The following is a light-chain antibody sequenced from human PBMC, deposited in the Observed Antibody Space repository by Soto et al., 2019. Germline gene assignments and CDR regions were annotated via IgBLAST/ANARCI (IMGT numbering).Light chain of an antibody. J-gene: IGKJ1*01. Sequence: EIVMTQSPAGLSASPGERATLSCRASQSISRNLAWYQQKPGQAPRLPIYGASTRATGVPARFSGSGSGTDFTLTISRLEPEDFAVYYCQQYGSSGTCGQGTKVDIK. V-gene: IGKV3-15*01. CDR2: GAS. CDR1: QSISRN. CDR3: QQYGSSGT.